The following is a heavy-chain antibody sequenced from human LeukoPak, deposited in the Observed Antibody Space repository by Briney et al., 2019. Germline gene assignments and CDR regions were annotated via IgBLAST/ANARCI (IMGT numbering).Heavy chain of an antibody. J-gene: IGHJ4*02. CDR3: ARDRIAVAGSV. Sequence: PGGSLRLSRASSVFTFSSNYMSWVRQARGKGLEWGSVIYSGGSTYYADSVKGRFTISRDNSKNTLYLQMNSLRAEDTAVYYCARDRIAVAGSVWGQGTLVTVSS. V-gene: IGHV3-66*02. D-gene: IGHD6-19*01. CDR2: IYSGGST. CDR1: VFTFSSNY.